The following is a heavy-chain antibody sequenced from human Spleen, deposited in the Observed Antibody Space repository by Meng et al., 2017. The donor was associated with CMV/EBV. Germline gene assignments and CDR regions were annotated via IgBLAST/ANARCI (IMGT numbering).Heavy chain of an antibody. Sequence: VSSHSAAWNWMGPSPSRGLAWLGRTYYRSKWYNDYAISVKSRITINPDTSTNQFSLQLSSVTPEDTAIYYCARWARDDSSGYGFDYWGHGTLVTVSS. V-gene: IGHV6-1*01. D-gene: IGHD3-22*01. CDR1: VSSHSAA. CDR2: TYYRSKWYN. J-gene: IGHJ4*01. CDR3: ARWARDDSSGYGFDY.